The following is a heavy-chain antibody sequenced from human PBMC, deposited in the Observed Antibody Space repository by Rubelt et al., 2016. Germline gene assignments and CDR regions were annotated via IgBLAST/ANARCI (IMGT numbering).Heavy chain of an antibody. CDR3: ATGGDFGVVIPNWFDP. V-gene: IGHV1-69*01. CDR2: IIPIFGTA. CDR1: GGTFSSYA. Sequence: QVQLVQSGAEVKKPGSSVKVSCKASGGTFSSYAISWVRQAPGQGLEWMGGIIPIFGTANYAQKFQGRVTITADGSTGTAYMELSSLRSEDTAVYYCATGGDFGVVIPNWFDPWGQGTLVTVSS. D-gene: IGHD3-3*01. J-gene: IGHJ5*02.